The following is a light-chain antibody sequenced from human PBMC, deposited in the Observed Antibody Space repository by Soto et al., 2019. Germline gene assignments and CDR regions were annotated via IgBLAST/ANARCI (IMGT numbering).Light chain of an antibody. CDR2: KAS. J-gene: IGKJ1*01. CDR3: QYWDDYSWT. Sequence: DIQMTQSPSTLFASVGDRVTITCRSSQSIPDRLAWYQQKPVKAPKFLIYKASNLEGGVPSRFSGSGSGTEFTLTISSVQPDDFATYYCQYWDDYSWTFGQGTKVEIK. CDR1: QSIPDR. V-gene: IGKV1-5*03.